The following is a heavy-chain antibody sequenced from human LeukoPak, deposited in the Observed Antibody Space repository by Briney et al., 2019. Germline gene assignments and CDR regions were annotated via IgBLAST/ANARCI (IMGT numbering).Heavy chain of an antibody. Sequence: GGSLRLSCAASGFTFDDYGMSWVRQAPGKGLEWVSGINWNGGSTGYAVSVKGRFTISRDNAKNSLYLQMNSLRAEDTAVYYCAKDRVVFNWNYAYYFDYWGQGTLVTVSS. D-gene: IGHD1-7*01. CDR1: GFTFDDYG. J-gene: IGHJ4*02. V-gene: IGHV3-20*04. CDR2: INWNGGST. CDR3: AKDRVVFNWNYAYYFDY.